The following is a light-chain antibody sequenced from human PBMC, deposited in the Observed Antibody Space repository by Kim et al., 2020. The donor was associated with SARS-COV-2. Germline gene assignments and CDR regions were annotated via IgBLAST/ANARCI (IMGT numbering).Light chain of an antibody. CDR3: NSRGSNDNVL. V-gene: IGLV3-19*01. Sequence: SSELTHDPAVSVALGQTVRITCQGDSLRSYYATWYQKKPGQAPIVVIYGKNNRPSGIPDRFSGSSSGDTASLTITVTQAGDEADYYCNSRGSNDNVLFGG. CDR2: GKN. CDR1: SLRSYY. J-gene: IGLJ2*01.